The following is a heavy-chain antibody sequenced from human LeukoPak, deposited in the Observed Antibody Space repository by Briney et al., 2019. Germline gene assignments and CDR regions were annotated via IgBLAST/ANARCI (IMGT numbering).Heavy chain of an antibody. V-gene: IGHV3-20*04. CDR2: INWDGANT. Sequence: GGSLRLSCAASGFTFDDCGMSWVRQAAGKGLEWVSGINWDGANTDYADSVKGRFTISRDNAKNSLYLQMNSLRAEDTALYYCARGFDGNFDYWGQGTLVTVSP. CDR1: GFTFDDCG. CDR3: ARGFDGNFDY. J-gene: IGHJ4*02. D-gene: IGHD3-9*01.